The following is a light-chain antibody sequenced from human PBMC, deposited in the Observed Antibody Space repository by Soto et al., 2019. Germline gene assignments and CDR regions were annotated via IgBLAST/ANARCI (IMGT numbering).Light chain of an antibody. V-gene: IGKV3-15*01. J-gene: IGKJ1*01. CDR2: GAS. CDR1: QSVSSN. Sequence: EILLPQSPDTLSVSPGERATLSCRASQSVSSNLAWYQQKPGQAPRLLIYGASTRATGIPARFSGSGSGTEFTLTISSLQSEDFAVYYCQQYNNWPQTFGQGTKVDIK. CDR3: QQYNNWPQT.